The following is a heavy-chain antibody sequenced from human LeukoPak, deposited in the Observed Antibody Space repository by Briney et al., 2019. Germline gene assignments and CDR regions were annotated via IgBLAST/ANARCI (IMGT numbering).Heavy chain of an antibody. CDR1: GFTFSNYW. CDR3: ARPYDSNRDHSGYGY. J-gene: IGHJ4*02. V-gene: IGHV3-7*02. D-gene: IGHD5-12*01. CDR2: INQDGDEK. Sequence: PGGSLRLYCATSGFTFSNYWMSWVRQAPGKGLEWVANINQDGDEKYYVDSVKGRFSVSRDNAKNSVDLQMHSLRAEDTALYYCARPYDSNRDHSGYGYWGRGTLVTVSS.